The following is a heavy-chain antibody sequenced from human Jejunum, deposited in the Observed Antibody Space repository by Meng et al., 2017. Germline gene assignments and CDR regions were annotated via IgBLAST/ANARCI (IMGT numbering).Heavy chain of an antibody. CDR2: ISTRGDST. V-gene: IGHV3-23*01. CDR1: GFTFTNYM. D-gene: IGHD3-16*01. CDR3: AGRSWGGEYYFDS. J-gene: IGHJ4*02. Sequence: GESLKISCAASGFTFTNYMMTWIRQTPGKGLEWVSSISTRGDSTYYADSVKGRFTISRDNSNNTLYLQMRSLRAEDTAVYHCAGRSWGGEYYFDSWGQGTLVTVSS.